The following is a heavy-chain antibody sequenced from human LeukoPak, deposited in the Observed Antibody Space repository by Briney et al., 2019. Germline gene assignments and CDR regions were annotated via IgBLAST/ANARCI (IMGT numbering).Heavy chain of an antibody. J-gene: IGHJ4*02. D-gene: IGHD5-24*01. CDR3: AKGPKLGDGFHCDY. CDR2: ISGSADNT. CDR1: GFIFDNYA. Sequence: PGGSLRLSCAASGFIFDNYALSWVRQAPGKGLEWVSGISGSADNTYYADSVKGRFTISRDISKNTVYLQMNNLRVDDTAVYYCAKGPKLGDGFHCDYWGQGTLVTVSS. V-gene: IGHV3-23*01.